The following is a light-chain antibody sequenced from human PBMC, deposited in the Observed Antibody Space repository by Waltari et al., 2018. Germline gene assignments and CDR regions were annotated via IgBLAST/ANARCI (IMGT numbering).Light chain of an antibody. Sequence: QSVLTQPPSVYGAQGQRVPISSPGSSPNPGPGYDVNWYQQLPGTAPRLLIYGNSNRLSGVPDRFSGSKSGASASLAISGLQAEDEAEYYCQAYDRSLSGSVFGGGTKLTVL. CDR2: GNS. CDR1: SPNPGPGYD. J-gene: IGLJ2*01. V-gene: IGLV1-40*01. CDR3: QAYDRSLSGSV.